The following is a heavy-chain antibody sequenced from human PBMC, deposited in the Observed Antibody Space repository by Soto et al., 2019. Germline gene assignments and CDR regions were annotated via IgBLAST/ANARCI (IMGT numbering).Heavy chain of an antibody. CDR2: IYYSGST. Sequence: QVQLQESGPGLVKPSQTLSLTCTVSGGSISSGGYYWSWIRQHPGKGLEWIGYIYYSGSTYYNPSLKSRVTISVDTSENQFSLKLSSVTAADTAVYYCAREGPYSSRSYYYAMDVWGQGTTVTVSS. J-gene: IGHJ6*02. CDR1: GGSISSGGYY. CDR3: AREGPYSSRSYYYAMDV. D-gene: IGHD6-19*01. V-gene: IGHV4-31*03.